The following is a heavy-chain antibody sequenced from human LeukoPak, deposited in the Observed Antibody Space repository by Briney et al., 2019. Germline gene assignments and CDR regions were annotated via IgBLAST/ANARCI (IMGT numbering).Heavy chain of an antibody. D-gene: IGHD1-7*01. J-gene: IGHJ5*02. Sequence: SVKVSCKASGGTFSSYAISWVRQAPGQGLEWMGRIIPIFGTANYVQKFQGRVTITTDESTSTAYMELSSLRSEDTAVYYCARDSISADPNYNWFDPWGQGTLVTVSS. CDR2: IIPIFGTA. V-gene: IGHV1-69*05. CDR1: GGTFSSYA. CDR3: ARDSISADPNYNWFDP.